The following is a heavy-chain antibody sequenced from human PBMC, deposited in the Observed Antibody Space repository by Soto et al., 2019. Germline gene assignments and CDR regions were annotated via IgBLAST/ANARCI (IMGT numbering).Heavy chain of an antibody. V-gene: IGHV1-8*01. Sequence: ASVKVSCKASGYTFTSYDINWVRQATGQGLEWMGWMNPNSGNTGYAQKFQGRVTMTRNTSISTAYMELSSLRSEDTAVYYCARGALLAARKYYYYYMDVWGKGNTVTVSS. D-gene: IGHD6-6*01. CDR2: MNPNSGNT. CDR3: ARGALLAARKYYYYYMDV. J-gene: IGHJ6*03. CDR1: GYTFTSYD.